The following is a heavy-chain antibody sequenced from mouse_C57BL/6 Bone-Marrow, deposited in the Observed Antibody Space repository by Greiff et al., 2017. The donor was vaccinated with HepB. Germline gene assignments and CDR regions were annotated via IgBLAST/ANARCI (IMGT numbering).Heavy chain of an antibody. CDR3: ARRGTIVYFDY. CDR2: IDPSDSYT. CDR1: GYTFTSYW. J-gene: IGHJ2*01. D-gene: IGHD2-5*01. V-gene: IGHV1-50*01. Sequence: QVQLQQSGAELVKPGASVKLSCKASGYTFTSYWMQWVKQRPGQGLEWIGEIDPSDSYTNYNQKFKGKATLTVETSSSTAYMQLSSLTSEDSAVYYCARRGTIVYFDYWGQGTTLTVSS.